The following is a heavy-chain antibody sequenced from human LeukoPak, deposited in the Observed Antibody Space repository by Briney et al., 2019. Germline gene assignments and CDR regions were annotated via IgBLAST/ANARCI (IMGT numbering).Heavy chain of an antibody. V-gene: IGHV3-23*01. Sequence: GGSLRLSCAASGFTFSSYAMSWVRQAPGKGLEWVSAISGSGGSTYYADSAKGRFTISRDNSKNTLYLQMNSLRAEDTAVYYCAKVYATTRYNWNYVGINYWGQGTLVTVSS. CDR2: ISGSGGST. CDR3: AKVYATTRYNWNYVGINY. D-gene: IGHD1-7*01. CDR1: GFTFSSYA. J-gene: IGHJ4*02.